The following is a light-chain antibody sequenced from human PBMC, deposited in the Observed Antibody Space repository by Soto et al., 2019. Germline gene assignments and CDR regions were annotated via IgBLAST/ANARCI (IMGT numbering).Light chain of an antibody. V-gene: IGKV3-11*01. CDR3: HQRKSWPRT. J-gene: IGKJ1*01. Sequence: EIVLTQSPATLSLTPGERATLSCRASQSVSNNYLAWYLQKPGQAPRLLIYDTSNRATGIPARFSGSGSGTDFTLTISSLEPEDFAVYYCHQRKSWPRTFGQGTKVDI. CDR2: DTS. CDR1: QSVSNNY.